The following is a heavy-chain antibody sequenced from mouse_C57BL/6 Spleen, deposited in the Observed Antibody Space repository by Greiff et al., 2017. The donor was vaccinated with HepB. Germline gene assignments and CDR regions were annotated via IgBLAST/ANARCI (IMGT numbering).Heavy chain of an antibody. J-gene: IGHJ4*01. CDR2: ISSGSSTI. V-gene: IGHV5-17*01. CDR1: GFTFSDYG. CDR3: ARIRSYAMDY. Sequence: EVKVEESGGGLVKPGGSLKLSCAASGFTFSDYGMHWVRQAPEKGLEWVAYISSGSSTIYYADTVKGRFTISRDNAKNTLFLQMTSLRSEDTAMYYCARIRSYAMDYWGQGTSVTVSS.